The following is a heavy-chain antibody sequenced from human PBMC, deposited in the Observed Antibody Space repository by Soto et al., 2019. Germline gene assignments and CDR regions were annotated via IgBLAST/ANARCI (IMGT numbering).Heavy chain of an antibody. CDR3: AMNYYDSSGYDY. CDR1: GGSFSGYY. V-gene: IGHV4-34*01. J-gene: IGHJ4*02. D-gene: IGHD3-22*01. Sequence: SETLSLTCAVYGGSFSGYYWSWIRQPPGKGPEWIGEINHSGSTNYNPSLKSRVTISVDTSKNQFSLKLSSVTAADTAVYYCAMNYYDSSGYDYWGQGTLVTVSS. CDR2: INHSGST.